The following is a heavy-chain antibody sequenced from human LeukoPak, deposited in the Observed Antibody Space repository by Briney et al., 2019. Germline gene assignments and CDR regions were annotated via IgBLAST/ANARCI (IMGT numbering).Heavy chain of an antibody. CDR2: IIPIFGTA. J-gene: IGHJ6*03. D-gene: IGHD2-21*02. V-gene: IGHV1-69*13. Sequence: SVKVSCKASGGTFSSYAISWVRQAPGQGLEWMGGIIPIFGTANYAQKFQGRVTITADESTSTAYMELSSLRSEDTAVYYCARARDIVVVTNYYYYMDVWGKGTTVTVSS. CDR3: ARARDIVVVTNYYYYMDV. CDR1: GGTFSSYA.